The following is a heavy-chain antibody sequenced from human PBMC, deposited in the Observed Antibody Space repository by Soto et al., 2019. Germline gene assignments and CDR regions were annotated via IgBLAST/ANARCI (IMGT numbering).Heavy chain of an antibody. CDR2: ISPIFGTA. J-gene: IGHJ6*04. CDR1: GGTFSSYA. CDR3: ASDSRGLITGTAGYYYGMDV. Sequence: AVTVSRKACGGTFSSYAISWVRQAPGQGLDWMGGISPIFGTANYAQKFQGRVTITADKSTSTAYMKLSSLRSEDTAVYYCASDSRGLITGTAGYYYGMDVWAKGTSVPVSS. D-gene: IGHD1-20*01. V-gene: IGHV1-69*06.